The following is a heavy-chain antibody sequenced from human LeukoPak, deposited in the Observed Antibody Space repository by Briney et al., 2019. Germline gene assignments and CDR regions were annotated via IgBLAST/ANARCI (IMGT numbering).Heavy chain of an antibody. CDR3: ARAPSWYYYMDV. CDR1: GYTFTGYY. CDR2: INPNSGGT. V-gene: IGHV1-2*02. J-gene: IGHJ6*03. Sequence: ASVKVSCKASGYTFTGYYMHWVRQAPRQGLELIGYINPNSGGTNYAQKLQSRVTLPRDTSIRPAYMELSRLRSDDPAVYYCARAPSWYYYMDVWGKGTTVTVSS.